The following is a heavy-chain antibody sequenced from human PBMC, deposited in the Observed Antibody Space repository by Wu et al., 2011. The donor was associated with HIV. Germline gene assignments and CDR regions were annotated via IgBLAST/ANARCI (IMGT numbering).Heavy chain of an antibody. CDR1: GGTFNSYA. CDR2: IIPLFNTV. Sequence: QVQLVQSGAEVKKPGSSVKVSCKASGGTFNSYALSWVRQAPGQGLEWMGRIIPLFNTVDYPQKFQGRLTITADKSTSTAYMELKSLRSEDTGVYYCARDSEGRRQQYFYYHMDVWGKGTRSPSP. D-gene: IGHD1-1*01. V-gene: IGHV1-69*14. J-gene: IGHJ6*03. CDR3: ARDSEGRRQQYFYYHMDV.